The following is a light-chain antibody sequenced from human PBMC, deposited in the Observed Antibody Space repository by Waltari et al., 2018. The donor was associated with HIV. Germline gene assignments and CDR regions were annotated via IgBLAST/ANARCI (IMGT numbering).Light chain of an antibody. CDR2: DNI. CDR3: AAWDGSLNGRV. Sequence: QSVLTQPPSVSGAPGQRVTISCTGSSSNIGAGYDVHWYQQLPGTAPKLLIYDNINRPSGVPDRFSGSKSGTSASLAISGLQSEDEADYYCAAWDGSLNGRVFGGGTKLTVL. J-gene: IGLJ3*02. V-gene: IGLV1-40*01. CDR1: SSNIGAGYD.